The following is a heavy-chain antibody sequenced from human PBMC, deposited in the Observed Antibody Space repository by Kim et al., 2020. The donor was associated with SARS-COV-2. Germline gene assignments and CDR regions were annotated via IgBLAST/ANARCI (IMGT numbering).Heavy chain of an antibody. CDR1: GGSISSYH. J-gene: IGHJ4*02. D-gene: IGHD1-1*01. CDR3: ARAVQMATMFDY. Sequence: SETLSLTCTVSGGSISSYHWSWIRQPPGKGLEWIGDIYYSGSTNYNPSLKSRVTISVDTSKNQFSLKLSSMTAADTAVYYCARAVQMATMFDYWGQGTLV. V-gene: IGHV4-59*01. CDR2: IYYSGST.